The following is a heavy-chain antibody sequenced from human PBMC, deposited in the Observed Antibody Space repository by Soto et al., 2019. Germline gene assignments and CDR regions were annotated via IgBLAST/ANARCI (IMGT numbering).Heavy chain of an antibody. Sequence: SETLSLTCTVSGGSINSGDYYWSWIRQPPGKGLEWIGYIYYSGSTYYNPSLKSRVTISVDTSRNQFSLKLRSVTVTDTAVYYCARTQAVAGTWYFDYWGQGTLVTVSS. J-gene: IGHJ4*02. D-gene: IGHD6-19*01. V-gene: IGHV4-30-4*01. CDR1: GGSINSGDYY. CDR3: ARTQAVAGTWYFDY. CDR2: IYYSGST.